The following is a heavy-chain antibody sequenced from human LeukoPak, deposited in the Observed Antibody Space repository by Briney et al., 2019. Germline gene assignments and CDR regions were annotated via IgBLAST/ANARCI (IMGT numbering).Heavy chain of an antibody. J-gene: IGHJ4*02. Sequence: SETLSLTCAVYGGSFSGYYWSWIRQSPGKGLEWIGEINHSGSTNYNPSLKSRVTISVDTSKNQFSLKLSSVTAAGTAVYYCARAMYYYGSGYFDYWGQGTLVTVSS. D-gene: IGHD3-10*01. CDR1: GGSFSGYY. CDR3: ARAMYYYGSGYFDY. V-gene: IGHV4-34*01. CDR2: INHSGST.